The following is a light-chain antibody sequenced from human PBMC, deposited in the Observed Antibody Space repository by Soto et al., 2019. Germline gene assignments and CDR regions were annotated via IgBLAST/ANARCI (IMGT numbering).Light chain of an antibody. CDR3: SSYTSSSTRL. J-gene: IGLJ1*01. CDR2: EVS. V-gene: IGLV2-14*01. CDR1: SSDVGGYNY. Sequence: QSALTQPASVSGSHGQSITISCTGTSSDVGGYNYVSWYQQHPGKAPKLMIYEVSNRPSGVSNRFSGSKSGNTASLTISGRQAEDEADYYCSSYTSSSTRLFGTGTKVTVL.